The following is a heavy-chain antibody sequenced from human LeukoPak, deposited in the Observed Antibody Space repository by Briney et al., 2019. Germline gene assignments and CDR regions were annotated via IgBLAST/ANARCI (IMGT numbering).Heavy chain of an antibody. J-gene: IGHJ4*02. Sequence: GGSLRLSCAASGFTFDDYAMHWVRQAPGKGLEWVSGISWNSGSIGYADSVKGRFTISRDNAKNSLYLQMNSLRAEDTALYYCAKDISYDILTGYPDYWGQGTMVTVSS. CDR3: AKDISYDILTGYPDY. D-gene: IGHD3-9*01. CDR1: GFTFDDYA. CDR2: ISWNSGSI. V-gene: IGHV3-9*01.